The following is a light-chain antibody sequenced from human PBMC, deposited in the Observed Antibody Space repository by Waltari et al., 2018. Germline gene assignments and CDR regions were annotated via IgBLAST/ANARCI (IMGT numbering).Light chain of an antibody. CDR3: SSHTTRSTWV. CDR2: DVR. Sequence: QSALTQPASVSGSPGQSITISCTGTTYDIGYYDYVFWYQQHLGRAPKLIIYDVRERPSGVSDRFSGSKSGNTASLLISGLQADDEADYYCSSHTTRSTWVFGGGTKLTVL. V-gene: IGLV2-14*03. CDR1: TYDIGYYDY. J-gene: IGLJ3*02.